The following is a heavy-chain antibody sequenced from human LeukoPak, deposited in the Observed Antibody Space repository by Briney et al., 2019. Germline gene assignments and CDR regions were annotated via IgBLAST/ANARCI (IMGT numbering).Heavy chain of an antibody. Sequence: ASVKPCCKAAEYMVTNFYIHSGRQSPRHRLECGGTINPSGGSTSYAQKFQGRVTITSDTSTSIVYVELSSPRSEDAAVYYCARGPNGEYSWFDPWGQGTLVTVSS. D-gene: IGHD4-17*01. J-gene: IGHJ5*02. CDR3: ARGPNGEYSWFDP. CDR1: EYMVTNFY. V-gene: IGHV1-46*01. CDR2: INPSGGST.